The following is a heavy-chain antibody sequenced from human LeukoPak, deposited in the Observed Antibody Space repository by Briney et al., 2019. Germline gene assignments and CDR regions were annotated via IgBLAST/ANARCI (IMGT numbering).Heavy chain of an antibody. D-gene: IGHD3-3*01. V-gene: IGHV3-74*01. CDR1: GFTFSDYY. CDR2: INSDGSST. Sequence: PGGSLRLSCAASGFTFSDYYMSWIRQAPGKGLVWVSHINSDGSSTNYADSVKGRFTISRDNAKNTVYLQMNSLRAEDTAVYYCARIWWSGYYETVGNWFDPWGQGTLVTVSS. CDR3: ARIWWSGYYETVGNWFDP. J-gene: IGHJ5*02.